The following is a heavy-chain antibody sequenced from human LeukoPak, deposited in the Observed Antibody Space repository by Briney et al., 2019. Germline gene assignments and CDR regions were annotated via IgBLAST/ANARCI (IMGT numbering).Heavy chain of an antibody. CDR2: ISGSGGST. Sequence: PGGSLRLSCAASGFTFSSYATSWVRQAPGKGLEWVSAISGSGGSTYYADSVKGRFTISRDNSKNTLYLQMNSLRAEDTAVYYCAKKPIYYARPTYFDYWGQGTLVTVSS. J-gene: IGHJ4*02. CDR1: GFTFSSYA. CDR3: AKKPIYYARPTYFDY. D-gene: IGHD2-2*01. V-gene: IGHV3-23*01.